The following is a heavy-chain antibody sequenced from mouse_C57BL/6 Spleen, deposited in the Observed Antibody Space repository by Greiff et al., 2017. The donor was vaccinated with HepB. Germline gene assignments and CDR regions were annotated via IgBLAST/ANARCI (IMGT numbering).Heavy chain of an antibody. CDR1: GFTFSSYG. Sequence: EVQLVESGGDLVKPGGSLKLSCAASGFTFSSYGMSWVRQTPDKRLEWVATISSGGSYTYYPDSVKGRFTISRDNAKNTLYLQMSSLKSEDTAMYYCARQRRPGSYSDYRGQGTTLTVAS. V-gene: IGHV5-6*01. J-gene: IGHJ2*01. CDR2: ISSGGSYT. CDR3: ARQRRPGSYSDY.